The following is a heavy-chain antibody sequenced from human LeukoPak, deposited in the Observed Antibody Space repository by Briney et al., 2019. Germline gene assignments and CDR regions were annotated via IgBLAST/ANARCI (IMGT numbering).Heavy chain of an antibody. CDR1: GFSLSTSGVG. J-gene: IGHJ4*02. D-gene: IGHD3-22*01. V-gene: IGHV2-5*01. CDR2: IYWNDDK. CDR3: AHSREYYYDSSTGYDFDY. Sequence: SGPTLVNPTQTLTLTCTFSGFSLSTSGVGVGWIRQPPGKALEWLALIYWNDDKRYSPSLKSRLTITKDTSKNQVVLTMTNMDPVDTATYYCAHSREYYYDSSTGYDFDYWGQGTLVTVSS.